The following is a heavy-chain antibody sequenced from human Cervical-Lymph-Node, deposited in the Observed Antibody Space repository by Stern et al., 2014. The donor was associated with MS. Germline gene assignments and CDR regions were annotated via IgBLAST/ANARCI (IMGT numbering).Heavy chain of an antibody. CDR1: GYSFTSYW. J-gene: IGHJ3*02. CDR2: IHPIDSDT. Sequence: EVQLVESGAEVKKPGESLKISCKGSGYSFTSYWIGWVRQKPGEGLEWMGIIHPIDSDTRYSPSFPGQVTISGDKSVSTAFLQWTSLKASDAAMYYCARQTSVTSRFDAFDIWGQGTMVTVSS. D-gene: IGHD4-17*01. V-gene: IGHV5-51*01. CDR3: ARQTSVTSRFDAFDI.